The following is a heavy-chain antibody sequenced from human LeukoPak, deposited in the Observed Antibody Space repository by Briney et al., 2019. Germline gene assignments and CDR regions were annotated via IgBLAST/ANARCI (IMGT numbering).Heavy chain of an antibody. CDR1: GGSIRTTSYY. V-gene: IGHV4-39*07. CDR3: ARDNRVVVAAHFDY. Sequence: SETLSLTCTVSGGSIRTTSYYWGWIRQPPGKGLEWIGNVFYNGDTSYNPSLKSRVTVSLDTSKNRFSLKLTSVTAADTAIYYCARDNRVVVAAHFDYWGQGTLVTVSS. J-gene: IGHJ4*02. CDR2: VFYNGDT. D-gene: IGHD2-15*01.